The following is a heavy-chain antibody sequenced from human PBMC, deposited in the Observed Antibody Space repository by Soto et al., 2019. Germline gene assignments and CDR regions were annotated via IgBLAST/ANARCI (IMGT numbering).Heavy chain of an antibody. V-gene: IGHV1-46*01. D-gene: IGHD3-16*01. CDR3: AREGEMPYYYYGLDV. Sequence: ASVKVSCKASGYTFTSYYMHWVRQAPGQGLELMGIINPSGGSTSYAQKFQGRVTMTRDTSTSTVYMELSSLRSEDTAVYYCAREGEMPYYYYGLDVWGQGTTVTVSS. CDR1: GYTFTSYY. CDR2: INPSGGST. J-gene: IGHJ6*02.